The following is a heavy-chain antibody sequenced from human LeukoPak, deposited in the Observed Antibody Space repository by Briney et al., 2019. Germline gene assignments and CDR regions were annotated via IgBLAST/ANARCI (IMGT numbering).Heavy chain of an antibody. CDR1: GFTFSSYA. V-gene: IGHV3-23*01. J-gene: IGHJ4*02. D-gene: IGHD3-22*01. CDR2: ISGSGGST. Sequence: GGSLRLSCAASGFTFSSYAMSWVRQAPGKGLEWVSGISGSGGSTYYADSVKGRFTISRDNSKNTLYLQMNSLRAEDTAVYYCAKVNSVGMIVQYFDYWGQGTLVTVSS. CDR3: AKVNSVGMIVQYFDY.